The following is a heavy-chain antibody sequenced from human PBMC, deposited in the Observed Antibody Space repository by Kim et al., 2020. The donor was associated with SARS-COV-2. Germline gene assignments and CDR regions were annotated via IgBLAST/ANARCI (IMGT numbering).Heavy chain of an antibody. J-gene: IGHJ6*02. D-gene: IGHD4-17*01. Sequence: GGSLRLSCAASGFTFSSYSMNWVRQAPGKGLEWVSSISSSSSYIYYAASVKGRFTISRDNAKNSLYLQMNSLRAEDTAVYYCASEGWYGDSDLYYYGMDVWGQGTTVTVSS. V-gene: IGHV3-21*01. CDR3: ASEGWYGDSDLYYYGMDV. CDR2: ISSSSSYI. CDR1: GFTFSSYS.